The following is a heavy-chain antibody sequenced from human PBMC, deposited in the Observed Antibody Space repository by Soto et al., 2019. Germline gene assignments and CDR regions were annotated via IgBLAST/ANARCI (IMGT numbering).Heavy chain of an antibody. CDR1: GGSISSYY. Sequence: PSETLSLTCTVSGGSISSYYWSWIRQPPGKGLEWIGYIYYSGSTNYNPSLKSRVTISVDTSKNQFSLKLSSVTAADTAVYYCARQKAYCGGDCYFDDNWFDPWGQGTLVTVSS. V-gene: IGHV4-59*08. CDR3: ARQKAYCGGDCYFDDNWFDP. CDR2: IYYSGST. D-gene: IGHD2-21*02. J-gene: IGHJ5*02.